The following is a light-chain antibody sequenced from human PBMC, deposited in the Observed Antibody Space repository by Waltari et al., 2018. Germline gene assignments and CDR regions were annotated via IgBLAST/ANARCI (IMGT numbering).Light chain of an antibody. CDR2: KAS. Sequence: DIQMTQSTSSLSASVGPRVTITCRASQSISNWLAWYQQKPGKAPILLIYKASILKSGVPSRFSGSGSGTQFTLTISSLQPGDFATYYCQQYNTYSSFGQGTKLEIK. J-gene: IGKJ2*01. CDR3: QQYNTYSS. V-gene: IGKV1-5*03. CDR1: QSISNW.